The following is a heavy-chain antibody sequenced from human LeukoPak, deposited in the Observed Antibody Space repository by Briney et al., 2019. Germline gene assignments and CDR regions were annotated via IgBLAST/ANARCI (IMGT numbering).Heavy chain of an antibody. CDR3: ARDGGSGYATYYYMDV. CDR2: IYHSGTT. V-gene: IGHV4-59*11. Sequence: SETLSLTCTVSGGSITSHYWSWIRQAPGKGLEWIGFIYHSGTTYYNPSLKSRVTISVDTSKNQFSLKLTSVTAADTAVYYCARDGGSGYATYYYMDVWGKGTTVTVS. J-gene: IGHJ6*03. CDR1: GGSITSHY. D-gene: IGHD5-12*01.